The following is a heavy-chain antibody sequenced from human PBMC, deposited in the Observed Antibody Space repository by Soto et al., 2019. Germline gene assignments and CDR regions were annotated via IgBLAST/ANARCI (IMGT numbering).Heavy chain of an antibody. Sequence: SVKVSCKASGGTFSSYAISWVRQAPGQGREWMGGIIPIFGTANYAQKFQGRVTITADESTSTAYMELSSLRSEDTAVYYCARGVPSQYYYDRIGYYFDYWGQGTLVTVSS. D-gene: IGHD3-22*01. J-gene: IGHJ4*02. CDR1: GGTFSSYA. CDR2: IIPIFGTA. V-gene: IGHV1-69*13. CDR3: ARGVPSQYYYDRIGYYFDY.